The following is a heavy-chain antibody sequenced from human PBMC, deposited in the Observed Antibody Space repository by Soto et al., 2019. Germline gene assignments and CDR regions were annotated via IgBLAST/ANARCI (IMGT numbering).Heavy chain of an antibody. Sequence: EVHLVESGGGLVNPGGPLRFSGAVSGFTFSSCTMNWVRQAPGKGLEWVSSISLISGHIYYADSVKGRFTISRDNATNSLFLQMNSLRGEDTAVYYCSGCSGGACHKNYGMDVWGQGTTVTVSS. CDR1: GFTFSSCT. CDR2: ISLISGHI. D-gene: IGHD2-15*01. V-gene: IGHV3-21*06. CDR3: SGCSGGACHKNYGMDV. J-gene: IGHJ6*02.